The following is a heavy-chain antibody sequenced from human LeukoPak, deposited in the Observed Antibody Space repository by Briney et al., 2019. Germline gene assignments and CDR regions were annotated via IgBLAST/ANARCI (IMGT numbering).Heavy chain of an antibody. Sequence: SETLSLTCTVSGGSISSGGYYWRWIRQHPGKGLEWIGYIYYSGSTYYNPSLKSRVTISVDTSKNQFSLKLSSVTAADTAVYYCATHSSSWLSYYYYGMDVWGQGTTVTVSS. J-gene: IGHJ6*02. CDR1: GGSISSGGYY. CDR2: IYYSGST. V-gene: IGHV4-31*03. CDR3: ATHSSSWLSYYYYGMDV. D-gene: IGHD6-13*01.